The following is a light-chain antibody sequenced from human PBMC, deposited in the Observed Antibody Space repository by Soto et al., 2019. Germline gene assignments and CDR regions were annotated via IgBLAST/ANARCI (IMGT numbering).Light chain of an antibody. CDR2: DAS. Sequence: EIVVTQSPATLSLSPGERATLSCRASQSVSSYLAWYQQKPGQAPRLLIYDASNRATGIPARFSGSGSGTDFTLTISSLEPEDFAVYYCQQRSNWPLLPFGPGTKVDIK. CDR3: QQRSNWPLLP. V-gene: IGKV3-11*01. CDR1: QSVSSY. J-gene: IGKJ3*01.